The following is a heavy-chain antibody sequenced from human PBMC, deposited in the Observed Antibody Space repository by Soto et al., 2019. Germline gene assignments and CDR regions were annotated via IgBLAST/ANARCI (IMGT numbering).Heavy chain of an antibody. Sequence: GGSLRLFCVTSGLPSSGFEMNRVRQAPGKGLEWVSYISASGDTVYYADSVKGRFTISRDNAKNTLYLEMNSLRAEDPAVYYCEDLSVTGGVDVWGDGKKVTVSS. CDR3: EDLSVTGGVDV. CDR2: ISASGDTV. CDR1: GLPSSGFE. V-gene: IGHV3-48*03. D-gene: IGHD2-15*01. J-gene: IGHJ6*04.